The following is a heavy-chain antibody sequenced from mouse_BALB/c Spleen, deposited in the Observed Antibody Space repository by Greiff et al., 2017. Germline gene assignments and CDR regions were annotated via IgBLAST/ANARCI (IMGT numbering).Heavy chain of an antibody. CDR2: INPSNGRT. D-gene: IGHD1-1*01. CDR3: FYGSSPSGRD. Sequence: VQLQQPGAELVKPGASVKLSCKASGYTFTSYWMHWVKQRPGQGLEWIGEINPSNGRTNYNEKFKSKATLTVDKSSSTAYMQLSSLKSEDSAVYYCFYGSSPSGRDWGQGTTLTVSS. J-gene: IGHJ2*01. V-gene: IGHV1S81*02. CDR1: GYTFTSYW.